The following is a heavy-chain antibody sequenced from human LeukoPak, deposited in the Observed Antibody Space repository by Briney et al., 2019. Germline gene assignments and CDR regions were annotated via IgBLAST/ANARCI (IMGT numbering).Heavy chain of an antibody. CDR3: AIFDFLFGEIDNWFDP. J-gene: IGHJ5*02. D-gene: IGHD3-3*01. CDR2: IYPGDSDT. CDR1: GYNFTIYW. Sequence: GESLKISCKGSGYNFTIYWIGWVRQMPGKGLEWMGVIYPGDSDTRYSPSFQGQVTISADKSISTAYLQWSGLKASDTAMYYCAIFDFLFGEIDNWFDPWGQGTLVTVSS. V-gene: IGHV5-51*01.